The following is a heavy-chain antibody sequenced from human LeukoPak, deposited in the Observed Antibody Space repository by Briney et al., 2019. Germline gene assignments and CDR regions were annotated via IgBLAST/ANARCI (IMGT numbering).Heavy chain of an antibody. CDR2: ISSSSSYI. CDR3: ARGLGRTPWPIVVVPAALDY. CDR1: GFTFSSYS. V-gene: IGHV3-21*01. J-gene: IGHJ4*02. Sequence: GGPLRLSCAASGFTFSSYSMNWVRQAPGKGLEWVSAISSSSSYIYYADSVKGRFTISRDNAKNSLYLQMNSLRAEDTAVHYCARGLGRTPWPIVVVPAALDYWGQGTLVTVSS. D-gene: IGHD2-2*01.